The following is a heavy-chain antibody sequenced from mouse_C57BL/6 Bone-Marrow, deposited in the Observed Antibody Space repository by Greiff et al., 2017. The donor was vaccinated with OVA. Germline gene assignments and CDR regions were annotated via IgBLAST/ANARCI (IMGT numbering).Heavy chain of an antibody. D-gene: IGHD1-2*01. CDR3: TRERYGGFAY. CDR2: ISSGGDYI. J-gene: IGHJ3*01. V-gene: IGHV5-9-1*02. CDR1: GFTFSSYA. Sequence: EVKLMESGEGLVKPGGSLKLSCAASGFTFSSYAMSWVRQTPEKRLEWVAYISSGGDYIYYADTVKGRFTISRDNARNTLYLQMSSLKSEDTAMYYCTRERYGGFAYWGQGTLVTVSA.